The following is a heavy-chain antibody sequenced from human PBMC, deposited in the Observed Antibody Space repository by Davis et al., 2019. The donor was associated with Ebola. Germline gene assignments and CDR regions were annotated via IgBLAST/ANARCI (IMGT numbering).Heavy chain of an antibody. CDR2: IRFDGNNE. V-gene: IGHV3-30*02. D-gene: IGHD3-16*01. J-gene: IGHJ6*02. CDR3: ARKGWGGGKYNGLDV. Sequence: PGGSLRLSCAASGFTFRGYGMHWVRQAPGKGLEWVTGIRFDGNNERYADSVKVRFTISRDNSKNTPYLQMNSLRAEDTAVYYCARKGWGGGKYNGLDVWGQGTTVTVSS. CDR1: GFTFRGYG.